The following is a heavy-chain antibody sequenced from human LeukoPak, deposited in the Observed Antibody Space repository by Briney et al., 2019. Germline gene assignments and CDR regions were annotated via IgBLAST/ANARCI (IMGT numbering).Heavy chain of an antibody. Sequence: GGSLRLSCAASGFTFSSYGMHWVRQAPGKGLEWVAVISYDGSNKYYADSVKGRFTISRDSSENTLYLQMNSLRAEDTAVYYCAKGRRDGYNYDYWGQGTPVTVSS. V-gene: IGHV3-30*18. CDR1: GFTFSSYG. CDR2: ISYDGSNK. CDR3: AKGRRDGYNYDY. D-gene: IGHD5-24*01. J-gene: IGHJ4*02.